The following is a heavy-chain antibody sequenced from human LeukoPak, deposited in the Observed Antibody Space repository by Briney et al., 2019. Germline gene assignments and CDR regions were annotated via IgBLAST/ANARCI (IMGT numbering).Heavy chain of an antibody. CDR2: LSSSSSYI. CDR3: AREPTSMGSDY. J-gene: IGHJ4*02. D-gene: IGHD5-18*01. CDR1: GFTFSSYS. V-gene: IGHV3-21*01. Sequence: GGSLRLSCAASGFTFSSYSMNWDRQAPGKGLEWVSSLSSSSSYIYYADSVKGRFTISRDNARNSLYLQMNSLRADDAAVYYCAREPTSMGSDYWGQGTLVTVSS.